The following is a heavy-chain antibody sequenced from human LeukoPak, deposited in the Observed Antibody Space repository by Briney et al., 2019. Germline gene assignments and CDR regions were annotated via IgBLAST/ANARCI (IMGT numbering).Heavy chain of an antibody. J-gene: IGHJ3*02. V-gene: IGHV3-66*02. CDR3: ARGSHAGREAFDI. D-gene: IGHD2-2*01. CDR1: GFTVSSNY. Sequence: PGGSLRLSCAVSGFTVSSNYMSWVRPAPGKGMEWVSVIYSGGRTYYADCVKGRSTISRDNSKNTLYLQMNSLRAEDTAVYYCARGSHAGREAFDIWGQGTMVTVSS. CDR2: IYSGGRT.